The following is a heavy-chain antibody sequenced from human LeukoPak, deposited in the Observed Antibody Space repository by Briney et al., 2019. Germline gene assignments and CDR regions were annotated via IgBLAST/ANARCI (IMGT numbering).Heavy chain of an antibody. J-gene: IGHJ4*02. D-gene: IGHD5-24*01. CDR1: GGSISSSTYY. V-gene: IGHV4-39*07. CDR2: FFYSGST. Sequence: PSETLSLTCTVSGGSISSSTYYWGWIRQPPGKGLEWIGSFFYSGSTYYNPSLKSRVSISVDTSKNQFSLKVSSVTAADTAVYYCARAPLRDGYKNGFDYWSQGTLVTVSS. CDR3: ARAPLRDGYKNGFDY.